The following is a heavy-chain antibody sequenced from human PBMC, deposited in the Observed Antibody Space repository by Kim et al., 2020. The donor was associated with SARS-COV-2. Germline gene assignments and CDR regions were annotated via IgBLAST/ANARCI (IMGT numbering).Heavy chain of an antibody. CDR3: ARPYCSGGSCPIDY. J-gene: IGHJ4*02. CDR2: INTNTGNP. CDR1: GYTFTSYA. Sequence: ASVKVSCKASGYTFTSYAMNWVRQAPGQGLEWMGWINTNTGNPTYAQGFTGRFVFSLDTSVSTAYLQISSLKAEDTAVYYCARPYCSGGSCPIDYWGQGTLVTVSS. V-gene: IGHV7-4-1*02. D-gene: IGHD2-15*01.